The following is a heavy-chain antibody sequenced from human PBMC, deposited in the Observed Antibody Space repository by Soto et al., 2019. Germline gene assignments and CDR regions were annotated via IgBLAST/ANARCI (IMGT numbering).Heavy chain of an antibody. CDR3: AKWQQLR. V-gene: IGHV3-21*06. Sequence: GGSLRLSCAASGFIFNRYTMTWVRQAPGKGLEWVASIGVNVGHIFYADSVQGRATISRDDAKNTLYLQMTNLKREDTAVYYCAKWQQLRWGQGTLVTVSS. CDR1: GFIFNRYT. D-gene: IGHD6-13*01. CDR2: IGVNVGHI. J-gene: IGHJ4*02.